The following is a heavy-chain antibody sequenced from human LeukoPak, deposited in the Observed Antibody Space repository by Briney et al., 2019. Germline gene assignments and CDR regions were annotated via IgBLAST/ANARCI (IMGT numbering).Heavy chain of an antibody. J-gene: IGHJ4*02. CDR3: ARGGYYDSSGSSSFDY. V-gene: IGHV1-69*05. CDR1: GGTFSSYA. Sequence: ASVKVSCKASGGTFSSYAISWVRQAPGQGLEWMGGIIPIFGTANYAQKFQGRVTITTDESTSTAYMELSSLRSEDTAVYYCARGGYYDSSGSSSFDYWGQGTLVTVSS. D-gene: IGHD3-22*01. CDR2: IIPIFGTA.